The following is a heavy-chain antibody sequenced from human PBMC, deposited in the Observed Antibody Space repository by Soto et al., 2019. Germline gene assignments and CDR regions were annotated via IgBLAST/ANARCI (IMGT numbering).Heavy chain of an antibody. CDR2: ITPFSGHT. V-gene: IGHV1-18*01. Sequence: QVQLAQSGPEVKKPGASVRVSCKASGYSFYHSDINWVRQAPGQGLEWMGRITPFSGHTTYAQTVQGRVTMTTDTSTSTAYMALRSLTSDDTAVYYCARVGSYYESTGYNKGLGHWGKGTLVTVSS. CDR3: ARVGSYYESTGYNKGLGH. CDR1: GYSFYHSD. J-gene: IGHJ4*02. D-gene: IGHD3-22*01.